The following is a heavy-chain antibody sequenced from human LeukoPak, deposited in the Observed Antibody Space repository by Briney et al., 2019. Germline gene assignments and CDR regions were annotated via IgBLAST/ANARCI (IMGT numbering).Heavy chain of an antibody. V-gene: IGHV4-59*01. J-gene: IGHJ2*01. D-gene: IGHD4-23*01. CDR2: IYYSGST. CDR3: ARDGGLDYGGNSGSYWYFDL. Sequence: PSETLSLTCTVSGGSISSYYWSWIRQPPGKGLEWIGYIYYSGSTNYNPSLKSRVTISVDTSKTQFSLKLSSVTAADTAVYYCARDGGLDYGGNSGSYWYFDLWGRGTLVTVSS. CDR1: GGSISSYY.